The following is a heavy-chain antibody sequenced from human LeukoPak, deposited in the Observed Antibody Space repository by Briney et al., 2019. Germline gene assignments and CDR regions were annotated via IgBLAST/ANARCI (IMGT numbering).Heavy chain of an antibody. V-gene: IGHV4-34*01. CDR2: INHSGST. CDR3: AREASYYYGSGSFDY. Sequence: SETLSLTCAVYGGSFSGYYWSWIRQPPGKGLEWIGEINHSGSTNYNPSLKSRVTISVDTSKNQSSLKLSSVTAADTAVYYCAREASYYYGSGSFDYWGQGTLVTVSS. D-gene: IGHD3-10*01. J-gene: IGHJ4*02. CDR1: GGSFSGYY.